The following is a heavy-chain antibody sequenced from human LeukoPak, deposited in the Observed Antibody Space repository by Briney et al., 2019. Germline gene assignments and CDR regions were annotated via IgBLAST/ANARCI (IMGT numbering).Heavy chain of an antibody. CDR1: GYTFTTYD. CDR3: ARVAGSIDY. D-gene: IGHD6-19*01. V-gene: IGHV1-8*03. CDR2: MNPNSGYT. J-gene: IGHJ4*02. Sequence: APVKVSRKASGYTFTTYDINWVRQATGQGLEWMGWMNPNSGYTGYAQKFQGRVTITRDTSISTAYMELSSLRSEDTAVYYCARVAGSIDYWGQGTLVTVSS.